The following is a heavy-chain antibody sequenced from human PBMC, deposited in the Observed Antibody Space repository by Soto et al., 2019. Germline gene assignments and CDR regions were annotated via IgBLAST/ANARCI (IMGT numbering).Heavy chain of an antibody. CDR1: GFTFSSYG. J-gene: IGHJ4*02. CDR3: AKDYLWFGELSTNDY. CDR2: ISYDGSNK. D-gene: IGHD3-10*01. V-gene: IGHV3-30*18. Sequence: PGGSLRLSCAASGFTFSSYGMHWVRQAPGKGLEWVAVISYDGSNKYYADSVKGRFTISRDNSKNTLYLQMNSLRAEDTAVYYCAKDYLWFGELSTNDYWGQGTLVTVSS.